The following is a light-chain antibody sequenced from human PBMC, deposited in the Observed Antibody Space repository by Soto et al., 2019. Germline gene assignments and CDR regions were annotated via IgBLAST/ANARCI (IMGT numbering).Light chain of an antibody. V-gene: IGLV1-47*01. Sequence: QSVLTQPPSASGTPGQRVTISCSGSSSDIGRNYVYWYQQVPGTAPKVLIYRNNQRPSGVPDRFSGSKSGTSASLAISGLRSEDEADYYCASWDDSLSGPVFGGGTKLTVL. J-gene: IGLJ3*02. CDR3: ASWDDSLSGPV. CDR2: RNN. CDR1: SSDIGRNY.